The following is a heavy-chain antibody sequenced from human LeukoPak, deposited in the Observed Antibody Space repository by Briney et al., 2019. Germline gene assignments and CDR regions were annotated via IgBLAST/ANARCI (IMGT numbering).Heavy chain of an antibody. CDR3: AKELQVWPIPTQDYYDSSGYSGAAY. V-gene: IGHV3-23*01. J-gene: IGHJ4*02. D-gene: IGHD3-22*01. CDR1: GFTFSSYA. CDR2: ISGSGGST. Sequence: PGGSLRLSCAASGFTFSSYAMSWVRQAPGKGLEWVSAISGSGGSTYYADSVKGRLTISRDNSKNTLYLQMRRLRAEYTAVYYCAKELQVWPIPTQDYYDSSGYSGAAYWGQGTLVTVSS.